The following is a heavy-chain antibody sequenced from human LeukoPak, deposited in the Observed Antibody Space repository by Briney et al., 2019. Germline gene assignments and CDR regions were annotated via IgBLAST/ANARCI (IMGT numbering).Heavy chain of an antibody. D-gene: IGHD3-22*01. CDR2: ITGSGDDT. CDR1: GFTFSSYA. V-gene: IGHV3-23*01. J-gene: IGHJ4*02. Sequence: GGSLRLSCAASGFTFSSYAMSWVRQAPGKGLEWVSDITGSGDDTDYADSLKGRFTISRDNAKNSLYLQINSLRAEDTAVYYCARSADSSGYFREIPLYYFDYWGQGTLVTVSS. CDR3: ARSADSSGYFREIPLYYFDY.